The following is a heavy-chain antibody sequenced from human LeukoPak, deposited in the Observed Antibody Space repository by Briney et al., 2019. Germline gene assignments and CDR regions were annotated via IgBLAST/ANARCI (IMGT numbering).Heavy chain of an antibody. D-gene: IGHD2-2*02. CDR1: GGTFSSYA. CDR2: IIPIFGTA. J-gene: IGHJ4*02. CDR3: ASLPYPYCSSTSCYTLHFDY. V-gene: IGHV1-69*05. Sequence: SVKVSCKASGGTFSSYAISWVRQAPGQGLEWMGGIIPIFGTANYAQKFQGRVTITTDESTSTAYMELSSLRSEDTAVYYCASLPYPYCSSTSCYTLHFDYWGQGPWSPSPQ.